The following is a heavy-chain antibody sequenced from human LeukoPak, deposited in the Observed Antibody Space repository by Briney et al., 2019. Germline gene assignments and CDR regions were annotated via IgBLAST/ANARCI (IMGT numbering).Heavy chain of an antibody. D-gene: IGHD1-26*01. Sequence: PGGSLRLSCAASGFVFSNAWMNWVRQAPGKGLEWVARIKSKADGGTTDYAAPVKGRFIISRDDSKDTLYLQMNSLKTEDTAVYYCGVGPTLGGPGTLVTVSS. CDR1: GFVFSNAW. V-gene: IGHV3-15*07. J-gene: IGHJ4*01. CDR3: GVGPTL. CDR2: IKSKADGGTT.